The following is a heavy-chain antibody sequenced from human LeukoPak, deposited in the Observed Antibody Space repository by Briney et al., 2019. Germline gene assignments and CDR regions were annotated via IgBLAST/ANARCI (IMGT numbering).Heavy chain of an antibody. CDR3: ARAPGSGYYNWFDL. D-gene: IGHD5-12*01. V-gene: IGHV4-59*01. CDR2: IYYSGST. J-gene: IGHJ5*02. Sequence: SETLSLTCTVSGGSISSYYWSWIRQPPGKGLEWIGYIYYSGSTKYNPSLKSRVTISVDTSKNQFSLKLSSVTAADTAMYYCARAPGSGYYNWFDLWGQGTLVTVSS. CDR1: GGSISSYY.